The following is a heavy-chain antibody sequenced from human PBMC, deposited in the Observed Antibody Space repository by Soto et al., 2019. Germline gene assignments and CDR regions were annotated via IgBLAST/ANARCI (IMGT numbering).Heavy chain of an antibody. CDR2: INHSGST. CDR3: TRDASRDSSARGWFDP. CDR1: GGSFSGYY. V-gene: IGHV4-34*01. Sequence: PSETLSLTCAVYGGSFSGYYWSWIRQPPGKGLEWIGEINHSGSTNYNPSLKSRVTISRDNAKNSLHLQMNSLRAEDTAVYYCTRDASRDSSARGWFDPWGPGTLVTVSS. D-gene: IGHD6-13*01. J-gene: IGHJ5*02.